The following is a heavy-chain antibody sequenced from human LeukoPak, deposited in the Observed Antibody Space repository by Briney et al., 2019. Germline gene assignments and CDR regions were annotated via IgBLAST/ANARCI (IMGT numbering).Heavy chain of an antibody. CDR1: GGTISSYY. D-gene: IGHD6-19*01. CDR3: ARWYSSCWACDY. Sequence: SETLSLTCTVAGGTISSYYWNWIRQPPGKGLEWIGYIHYSGSTKYNPSLKSRVTISVDTSKNQFSLKLSSVTAADTAVYYCARWYSSCWACDYWGQGTLVTVSS. CDR2: IHYSGST. V-gene: IGHV4-59*08. J-gene: IGHJ4*02.